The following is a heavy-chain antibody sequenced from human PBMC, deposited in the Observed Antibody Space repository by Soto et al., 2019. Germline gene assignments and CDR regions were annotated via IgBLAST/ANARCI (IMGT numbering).Heavy chain of an antibody. J-gene: IGHJ6*02. CDR2: IDPSDSYT. D-gene: IGHD3-10*01. CDR1: GYSFTSYW. CDR3: ATKLLWFGETAISSSYYYYGMDV. V-gene: IGHV5-10-1*01. Sequence: GESLKISCKGSGYSFTSYWISWVRQMPGKGLEWMGRIDPSDSYTNYSPSFQGHVTISADKSISTAYLQWSSLKASDTAMYYCATKLLWFGETAISSSYYYYGMDVWGQGTTVTVS.